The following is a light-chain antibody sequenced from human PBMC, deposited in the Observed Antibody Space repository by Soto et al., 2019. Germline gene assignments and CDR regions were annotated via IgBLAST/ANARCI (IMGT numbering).Light chain of an antibody. CDR3: ATWDDRLRAYV. Sequence: QPVLTQPPSASGTPGQRVTISCSGSISNIGTYYVDWYQQLPGTAPKLLIHRNGQRPSGVPDRFSGSKSGTSASLAISGLRSEDDADYYCATWDDRLRAYVIGAGTKVIVL. CDR1: ISNIGTYY. J-gene: IGLJ1*01. CDR2: RNG. V-gene: IGLV1-47*01.